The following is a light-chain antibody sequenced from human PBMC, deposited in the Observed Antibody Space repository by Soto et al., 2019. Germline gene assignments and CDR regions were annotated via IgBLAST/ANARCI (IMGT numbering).Light chain of an antibody. V-gene: IGKV3-15*01. CDR3: QHYANWPLT. J-gene: IGKJ4*01. CDR2: RAS. CDR1: QGIGST. Sequence: EIVIMQYQATLSVSRGEGATLCCGASQGIGSTLAWYQQKPGQTPRLLIYRASTRATGVPAMFSGSGSGTDFTLAINSLQSEDFAVYYCQHYANWPLTFGGGT.